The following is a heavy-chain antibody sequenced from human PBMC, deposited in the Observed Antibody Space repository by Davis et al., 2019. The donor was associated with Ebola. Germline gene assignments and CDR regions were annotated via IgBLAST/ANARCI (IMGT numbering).Heavy chain of an antibody. CDR1: GGSISSYY. D-gene: IGHD3-3*01. J-gene: IGHJ5*02. V-gene: IGHV4-4*07. Sequence: PSETLSLTCTVSGGSISSYYWSWIRQPAGKGLEWIGHIYTSGSTNYNPSLKSRVTISVDTSKNQFSLKLSSVTAADTAVYYCARGRYDFWGMGWFDPWGQGTLVTVSS. CDR2: IYTSGST. CDR3: ARGRYDFWGMGWFDP.